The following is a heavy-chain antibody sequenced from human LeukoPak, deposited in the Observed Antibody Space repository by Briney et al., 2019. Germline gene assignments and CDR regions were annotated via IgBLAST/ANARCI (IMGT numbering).Heavy chain of an antibody. D-gene: IGHD6-6*01. CDR2: IIPIFCTA. V-gene: IGHV1-69*13. Sequence: ASVKVSCKASGGTFSSYAISWVRQAPGQGLEWMGGIIPIFCTANYAQKFQGRATITADESTSTAYMELSSLRSEDTAVYYCARDESNEYSSSWGQGTLVTVSS. J-gene: IGHJ5*02. CDR3: ARDESNEYSSS. CDR1: GGTFSSYA.